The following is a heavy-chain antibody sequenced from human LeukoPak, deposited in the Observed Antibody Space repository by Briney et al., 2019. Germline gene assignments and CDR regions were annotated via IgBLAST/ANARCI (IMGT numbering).Heavy chain of an antibody. CDR1: GGTFSSYA. CDR3: AVYSYGWYYGMDV. Sequence: VASVTVSCKASGGTFSSYAISWVRQAPGQGLEWMGGIIPIFGTANYAQKFQGRVTITADESTSTAYMELSSLRSEDTAVYYCAVYSYGWYYGMDVWGKGTTVTVSS. J-gene: IGHJ6*04. CDR2: IIPIFGTA. D-gene: IGHD5-18*01. V-gene: IGHV1-69*13.